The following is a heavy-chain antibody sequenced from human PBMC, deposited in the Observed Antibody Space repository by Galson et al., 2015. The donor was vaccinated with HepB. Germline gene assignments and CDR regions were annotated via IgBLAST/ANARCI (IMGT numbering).Heavy chain of an antibody. CDR1: EFTVSTNY. Sequence: LRLSCAASEFTVSTNYMNWVRQAPGKGLEWVSLIDSGARTYYAASVKGRFTIFRDNSKNTLYLHMNSLRAEDTAVYYCAREGAGGGMAVWGQGTTVTVSS. V-gene: IGHV3-53*01. D-gene: IGHD3-16*01. CDR3: AREGAGGGMAV. CDR2: IDSGART. J-gene: IGHJ6*02.